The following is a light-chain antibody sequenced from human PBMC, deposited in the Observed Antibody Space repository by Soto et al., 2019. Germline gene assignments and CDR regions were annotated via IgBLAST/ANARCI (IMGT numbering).Light chain of an antibody. CDR3: QAWDRSTVV. V-gene: IGLV3-1*01. CDR2: QNN. J-gene: IGLJ2*01. CDR1: KVGDKY. Sequence: SYELTQPPSVSVSPGQTASITCSGDKVGDKYACWYQQKPGQSPVLVIYQNNKRPSGIPERFSGSNSGNTATLTISGTQAMDEADYYCQAWDRSTVVFGGGTKLTVL.